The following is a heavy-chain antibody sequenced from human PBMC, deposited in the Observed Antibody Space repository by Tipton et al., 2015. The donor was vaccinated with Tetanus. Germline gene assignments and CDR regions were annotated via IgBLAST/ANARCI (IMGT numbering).Heavy chain of an antibody. CDR2: IDPNSGGT. V-gene: IGHV1-2*02. CDR1: GYTFTGYY. D-gene: IGHD3-22*01. J-gene: IGHJ6*02. CDR3: ARDRGDYIYYGMDV. Sequence: QLVQSGAEMKKPGASVKVSCKASGYTFTGYYIYWVRQAPGQGLEGMGWIDPNSGGTVYAQKFQGRVPMTRDTSISTAYMELRSLRSDDTAVYYCARDRGDYIYYGMDVWGPGTTVTVS.